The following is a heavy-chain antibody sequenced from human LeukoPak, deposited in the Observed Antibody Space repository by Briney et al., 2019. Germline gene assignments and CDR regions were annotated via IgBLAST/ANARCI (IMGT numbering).Heavy chain of an antibody. CDR3: ARHVHGYGPDYYYYYMDV. V-gene: IGHV4-4*09. CDR2: IYTSGST. CDR1: GGSISSYY. J-gene: IGHJ6*03. D-gene: IGHD5-18*01. Sequence: SETLSLTCTVSGGSISSYYWSWIRQPPGKGLEWIGHIYTSGSTNYNPSLKSRVTISVDTSKNQFSLKLSSVTAADTAVYYCARHVHGYGPDYYYYYMDVWGKGTTVTASS.